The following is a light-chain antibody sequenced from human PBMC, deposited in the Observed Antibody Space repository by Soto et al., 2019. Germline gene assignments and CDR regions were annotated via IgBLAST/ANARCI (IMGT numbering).Light chain of an antibody. V-gene: IGKV3-15*01. Sequence: EIVMTQSPATLSVSPGGRATLSCRASQSISDTLAWYQQKPGQAPRLLIYSASRRATDFPARFSGSGSGTDFTLTISSLQYEDFEVYYCQQYDNWQWTLGQGTKVDIK. CDR3: QQYDNWQWT. J-gene: IGKJ1*01. CDR1: QSISDT. CDR2: SAS.